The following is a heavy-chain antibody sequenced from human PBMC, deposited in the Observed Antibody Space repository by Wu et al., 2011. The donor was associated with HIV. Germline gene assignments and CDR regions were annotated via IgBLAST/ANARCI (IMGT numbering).Heavy chain of an antibody. Sequence: QVQLVQSGAEVKKPGASVKVSCKASGYTFTGYYMHWVRQAPGQGLEWMGWINPNSGGTNYAQKFQGRVTMTRDTSISTAYMELSRLRSDDTAVYYCARAYDLWSGSGYYYYMDVWGKGTTVSVSS. CDR2: INPNSGGT. D-gene: IGHD3-3*01. CDR1: GYTFTGYY. V-gene: IGHV1-2*02. CDR3: ARAYDLWSGSGYYYYMDV. J-gene: IGHJ6*03.